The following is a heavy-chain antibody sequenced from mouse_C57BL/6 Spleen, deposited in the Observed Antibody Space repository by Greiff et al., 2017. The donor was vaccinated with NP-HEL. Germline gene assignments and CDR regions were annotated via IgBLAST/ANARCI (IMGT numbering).Heavy chain of an antibody. V-gene: IGHV1-52*01. CDR2: IDPSDSET. CDR1: GYTFTSYW. D-gene: IGHD2-2*01. Sequence: VQLQQSGAELVRPGSSVKLSCKASGYTFTSYWMHWVKQRPIQGLEWIGNIDPSDSETHYNQKFKDKATLTVDKSSSTAYMQLSSLTSEDSAVYYCASYGYWGMDYWGQGTSVTVSS. CDR3: ASYGYWGMDY. J-gene: IGHJ4*01.